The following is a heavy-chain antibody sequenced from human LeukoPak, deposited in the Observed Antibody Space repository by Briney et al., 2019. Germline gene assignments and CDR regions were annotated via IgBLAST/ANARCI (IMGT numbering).Heavy chain of an antibody. CDR1: GGSISSGSYY. V-gene: IGHV4-61*02. CDR3: ARDAYGSGSYNSYYYYYYYMGV. D-gene: IGHD3-10*01. Sequence: PSQTLSLTCTVSGGSISSGSYYWSWIRQPAGKGLEWIGRIYTSGSTNYNPSLKSRVTISVDTSKNQFSLKLSSVTAADTAVYYCARDAYGSGSYNSYYYYYYYMGVWGKGTTVTISS. CDR2: IYTSGST. J-gene: IGHJ6*03.